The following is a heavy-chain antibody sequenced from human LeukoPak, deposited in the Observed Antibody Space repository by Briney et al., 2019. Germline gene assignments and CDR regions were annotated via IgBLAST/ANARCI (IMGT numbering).Heavy chain of an antibody. J-gene: IGHJ6*02. CDR1: GFTFNIYA. CDR2: ISGSGGST. CDR3: AKDAMHYYGMDV. Sequence: PGGSLRLSCAASGFTFNIYAMSWVRQAPGKGLEWVSIISGSGGSTYYADSVKGRFTISRDNSKNTLYLQMNSLRAEDTAVYYCAKDAMHYYGMDVWGQGTTVTVSS. V-gene: IGHV3-23*01.